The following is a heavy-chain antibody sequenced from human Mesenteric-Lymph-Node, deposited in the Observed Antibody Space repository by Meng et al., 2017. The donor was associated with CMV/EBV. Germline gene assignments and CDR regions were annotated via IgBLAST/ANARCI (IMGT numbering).Heavy chain of an antibody. CDR2: INPSGGST. D-gene: IGHD6-13*01. CDR1: GYTFASYY. CDR3: ARDRPIRRAAAGTNHQDY. V-gene: IGHV1-46*01. J-gene: IGHJ4*02. Sequence: ASVKVSCKASGYTFASYYMHWLRQAPGQGLEWMGIINPSGGSTSYAQKFQGRVTMTRDTSTSTAYMELSSLRSEDTAVYYCARDRPIRRAAAGTNHQDYWGQGTLVTVSS.